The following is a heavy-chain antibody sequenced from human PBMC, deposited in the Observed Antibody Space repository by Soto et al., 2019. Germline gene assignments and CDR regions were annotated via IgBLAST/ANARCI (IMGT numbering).Heavy chain of an antibody. D-gene: IGHD2-2*02. CDR3: ARDAVLGCSSASCYRGNWFDP. Sequence: QVQLVQSGAEVKMPGASVKVSCKASGYTLTSYGITWVRQAPGQGLEWMGWISAYNTNTHYAHKFQGRVTMNTDTSTSTAYMELRSLRSDDTAVYYCARDAVLGCSSASCYRGNWFDPWGQGTLVTVSS. J-gene: IGHJ5*02. V-gene: IGHV1-18*01. CDR1: GYTLTSYG. CDR2: ISAYNTNT.